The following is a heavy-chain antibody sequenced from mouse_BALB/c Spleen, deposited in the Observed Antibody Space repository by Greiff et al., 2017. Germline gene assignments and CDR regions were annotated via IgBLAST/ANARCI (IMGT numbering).Heavy chain of an antibody. Sequence: VKLVESGAELAKPGASVKMSCKASGYTFTSYWMHWVKQRPGQGLEWIGYINPSTGYTEYNQKFKDKATLTADKSSSTAYMQLSSLTSEDSAVYYCARRTYYFDYWGQGTTLTVSS. CDR2: INPSTGYT. J-gene: IGHJ2*01. CDR1: GYTFTSYW. V-gene: IGHV1-7*01. CDR3: ARRTYYFDY.